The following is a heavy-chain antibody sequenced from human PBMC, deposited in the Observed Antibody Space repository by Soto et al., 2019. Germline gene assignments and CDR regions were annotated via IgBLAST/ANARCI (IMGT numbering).Heavy chain of an antibody. V-gene: IGHV3-7*01. CDR2: IKQDGSEK. D-gene: IGHD3-16*02. CDR3: ARERIMITFGGGIVLDAFDI. CDR1: GFTFSSYW. J-gene: IGHJ3*02. Sequence: GGSLRLPCAASGFTFSSYWMSWVRQAPGKGLEWVANIKQDGSEKYYVDSVKGRFTISRDNAKNSLYLQMNSLRAEDTAVYYCARERIMITFGGGIVLDAFDIWGQGTMVTVSS.